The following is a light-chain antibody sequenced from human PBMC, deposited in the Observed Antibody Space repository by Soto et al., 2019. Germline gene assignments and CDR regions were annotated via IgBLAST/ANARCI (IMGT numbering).Light chain of an antibody. CDR2: DVS. CDR1: SSDVGGYNY. V-gene: IGLV2-11*01. Sequence: QSALTQPRSVSGSPGQSVTISCIGTSSDVGGYNYVSWYQQHPGKAPQLMIYDVSKRPSGVPDRFSGSKSGNTASLTISGLEAEDEADYYCCSYAGSNFHYLFGLGTKLTVL. CDR3: CSYAGSNFHYL. J-gene: IGLJ1*01.